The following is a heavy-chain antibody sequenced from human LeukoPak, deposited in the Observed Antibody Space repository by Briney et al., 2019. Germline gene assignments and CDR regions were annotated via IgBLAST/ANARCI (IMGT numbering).Heavy chain of an antibody. CDR3: ARVYDYWSGYVYYYYMDV. D-gene: IGHD3-3*01. CDR2: IYHSGST. V-gene: IGHV4-4*02. CDR1: GGSISSSNW. J-gene: IGHJ6*03. Sequence: PSETLSVTCAVSGGSISSSNWWSWVRQPPGKGLEWIGEIYHSGSTNYNPSLKSRVTISVDKSKNQFSLKLSSVTAADTAVHYCARVYDYWSGYVYYYYMDVWGKGTTVTVSS.